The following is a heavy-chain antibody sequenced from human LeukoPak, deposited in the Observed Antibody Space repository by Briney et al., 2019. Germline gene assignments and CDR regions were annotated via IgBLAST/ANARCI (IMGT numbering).Heavy chain of an antibody. CDR3: AELGITMIGGV. CDR2: ISSSGSTI. CDR1: GFTFSSYE. Sequence: GGSLRLSCAASGFTFSSYEMNWVRHAPGKGLEWVAYISSSGSTIYYADSVKGRFTISRDNAKNSLYLQMNSLRAEDTAVYYCAELGITMIGGVWGKGTTVTISS. D-gene: IGHD3-10*02. V-gene: IGHV3-48*03. J-gene: IGHJ6*04.